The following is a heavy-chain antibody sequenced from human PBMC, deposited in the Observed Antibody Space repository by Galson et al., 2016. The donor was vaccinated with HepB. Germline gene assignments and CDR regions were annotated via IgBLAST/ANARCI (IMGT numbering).Heavy chain of an antibody. D-gene: IGHD3-16*02. CDR2: IYYSGST. V-gene: IGHV4-59*01. Sequence: SETLSLTCTVSGDSISTYYWSWIRQPPGKGLEWIGYIYYSGSTNYNPSLKSRVTISVDTSNNQFSLKLSSVTAADTAVYYCARSLYSGFDPRLITFGGVIVFDPWGQGTLVTVSS. J-gene: IGHJ5*02. CDR3: ARSLYSGFDPRLITFGGVIVFDP. CDR1: GDSISTYY.